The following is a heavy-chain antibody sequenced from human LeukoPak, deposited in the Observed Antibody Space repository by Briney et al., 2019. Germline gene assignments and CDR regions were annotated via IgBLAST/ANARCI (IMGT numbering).Heavy chain of an antibody. CDR2: IWYDGSNK. CDR1: GFTFSSYG. J-gene: IGHJ6*02. D-gene: IGHD4-17*01. Sequence: PGGSMRLSCAASGFTFSSYGMHWVRQAPGKGLEWEAVIWYDGSNKCYADSVKGRFTISRDNSKNTLYLQMNSLRAEDTAVYYCAGDYGEYYYGMDVWGQGTTVTVSS. V-gene: IGHV3-33*01. CDR3: AGDYGEYYYGMDV.